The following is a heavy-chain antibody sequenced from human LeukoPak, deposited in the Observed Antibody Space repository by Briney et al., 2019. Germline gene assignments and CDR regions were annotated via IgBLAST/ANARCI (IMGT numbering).Heavy chain of an antibody. CDR1: GFTFSTYA. D-gene: IGHD2-15*01. J-gene: IGHJ4*02. CDR3: AKARYCSGGSCFPQLTPDY. CDR2: ISGSGGST. V-gene: IGHV3-23*01. Sequence: PGGSLRLSCAASGFTFSTYAMSWVRQAPGKGLEWVSAISGSGGSTYYADSVKGRFTISRDNSKNTLYLQMNSLRAEDTAVYYCAKARYCSGGSCFPQLTPDYGGQGTLVTVSS.